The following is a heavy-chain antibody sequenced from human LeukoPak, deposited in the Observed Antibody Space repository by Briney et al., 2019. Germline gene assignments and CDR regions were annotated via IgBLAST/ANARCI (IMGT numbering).Heavy chain of an antibody. CDR2: IIPIFGTA. V-gene: IGHV1-69*01. J-gene: IGHJ4*02. Sequence: SVKVSCKASGGTFSSYAISWVRQAPGQGLEWMGGIIPIFGTASYAQKFQGRATITADESTSIAYMELSSLRSEDTAVYYCARHRRSRGYSYGDFDYWGQGTLVSVSS. D-gene: IGHD5-18*01. CDR3: ARHRRSRGYSYGDFDY. CDR1: GGTFSSYA.